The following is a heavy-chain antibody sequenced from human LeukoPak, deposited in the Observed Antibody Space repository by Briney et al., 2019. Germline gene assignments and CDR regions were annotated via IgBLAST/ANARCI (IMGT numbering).Heavy chain of an antibody. CDR3: ARPEIGGIWGTALVFDY. CDR1: GGSISSYY. CDR2: IYTSGST. Sequence: SETLSLTCTVSGGSISSYYWSWIRQPAGKGLEWIGRIYTSGSTNYNPSLKSRVTMSVDTSKNQFSPKLSSVTAADTAVYYCARPEIGGIWGTALVFDYWGQGTLVTVSS. J-gene: IGHJ4*02. D-gene: IGHD6-13*01. V-gene: IGHV4-4*07.